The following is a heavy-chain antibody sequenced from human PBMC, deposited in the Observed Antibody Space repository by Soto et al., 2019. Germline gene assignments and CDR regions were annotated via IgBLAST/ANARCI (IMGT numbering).Heavy chain of an antibody. CDR3: ARHVWPTFSINSFDP. Sequence: ASETLSVTCAVHGGSFIGYSLTWIRQPPGRGLQWIGQINDRGSTYYTLSLKSRLIMSVDTSQIQFSLKLNSVTAADTAVYYCARHVWPTFSINSFDPWGQGTLVTVS. CDR2: INDRGST. V-gene: IGHV4-34*01. D-gene: IGHD1-26*01. CDR1: GGSFIGYS. J-gene: IGHJ5*02.